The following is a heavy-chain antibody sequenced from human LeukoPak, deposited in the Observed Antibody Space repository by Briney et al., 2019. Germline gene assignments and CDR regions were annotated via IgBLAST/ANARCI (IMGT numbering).Heavy chain of an antibody. Sequence: ASVKVSCKCSGYTFTSYVINWVRQTTGQGLKWVGGMNPNSGNTGYAQKFQGRVTMTRNTSISTAYMELSSLRSEDTAVYYCARGPGYSYGYYYYYYGMDVWGQGTTVTVSS. CDR2: MNPNSGNT. CDR1: GYTFTSYV. V-gene: IGHV1-8*01. CDR3: ARGPGYSYGYYYYYYGMDV. D-gene: IGHD5-18*01. J-gene: IGHJ6*02.